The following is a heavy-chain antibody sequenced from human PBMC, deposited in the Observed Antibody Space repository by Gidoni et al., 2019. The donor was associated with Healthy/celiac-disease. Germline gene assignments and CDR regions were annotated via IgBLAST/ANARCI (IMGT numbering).Heavy chain of an antibody. V-gene: IGHV3-7*01. CDR2: IKQDGSEK. Sequence: EVQLVASGGGLVQPGGSLRLPCSASGFTFCSYWMGWVRQAPGKGLEWVAKIKQDGSEKYYVDSVKGRFTISRDNAKNSLYLQMNSLRAEDTAVYYCARDGQYGMDVWGQGTTVTVSS. CDR3: ARDGQYGMDV. CDR1: GFTFCSYW. J-gene: IGHJ6*02.